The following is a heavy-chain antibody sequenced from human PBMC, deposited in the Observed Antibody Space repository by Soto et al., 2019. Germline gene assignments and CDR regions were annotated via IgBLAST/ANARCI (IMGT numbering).Heavy chain of an antibody. CDR3: ARDRGPSSGYYPSWFAP. J-gene: IGHJ5*02. CDR1: GGTFSSYA. V-gene: IGHV1-69*12. D-gene: IGHD3-22*01. CDR2: IIPIFGTA. Sequence: QVQLVQSGAEVKKPGSSVKVSCKASGGTFSSYAITWVRQAPGQGLEWMGGIIPIFGTANHAQKFQGRVTITADESTRTAYIELSSLRSEDTAVYYCARDRGPSSGYYPSWFAPWGQGTLVTVSS.